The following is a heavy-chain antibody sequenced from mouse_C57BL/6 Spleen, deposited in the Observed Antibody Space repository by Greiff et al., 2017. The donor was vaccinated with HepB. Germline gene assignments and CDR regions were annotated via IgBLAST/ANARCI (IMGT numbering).Heavy chain of an antibody. CDR3: ARQDWDVRGLYYFDY. Sequence: VESGGGLVKPGGSLKLSCAASGFTFSSYTMSWVRQTPEKRLEWVATISGGGGNTYYPDSVKGRFTIARDNAKNTLYLQMSSRRSEDTALYYCARQDWDVRGLYYFDYWGQGTTLTVSS. D-gene: IGHD4-1*01. V-gene: IGHV5-9*01. CDR2: ISGGGGNT. J-gene: IGHJ2*01. CDR1: GFTFSSYT.